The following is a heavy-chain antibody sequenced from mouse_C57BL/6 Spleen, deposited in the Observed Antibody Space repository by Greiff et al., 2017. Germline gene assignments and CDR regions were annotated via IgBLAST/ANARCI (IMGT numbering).Heavy chain of an antibody. J-gene: IGHJ4*01. CDR1: GYTFTDYY. CDR3: ARRQLRLRGGMCY. Sequence: VQLQQSGPELVKPGASVKISCKASGYTFTDYYMNWVKQSHGKSLEWIGDINPNNGGTSYNQKFKGKATLTVDKSSSTAYMELRSLTSEDSAVYYCARRQLRLRGGMCYWGQGTSVTVSS. D-gene: IGHD3-2*02. CDR2: INPNNGGT. V-gene: IGHV1-26*01.